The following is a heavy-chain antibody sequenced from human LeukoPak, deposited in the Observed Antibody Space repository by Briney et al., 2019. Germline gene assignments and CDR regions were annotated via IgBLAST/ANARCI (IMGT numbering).Heavy chain of an antibody. V-gene: IGHV3-11*04. CDR2: IDSSGSNI. CDR3: ARTKEMASISYFDS. J-gene: IGHJ4*02. Sequence: LSLTCTVSGGSISSYYWGWIRQPPGKGLEWVSYIDSSGSNIHYADPVKGRFTISRDNDKNSLYLQMNSLRAEDTAVYYCARTKEMASISYFDSWGQGTLVTVSS. CDR1: GGSISSYY. D-gene: IGHD5-24*01.